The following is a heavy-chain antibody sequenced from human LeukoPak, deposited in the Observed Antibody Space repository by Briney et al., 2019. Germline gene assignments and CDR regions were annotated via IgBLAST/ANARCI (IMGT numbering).Heavy chain of an antibody. V-gene: IGHV3-7*01. CDR1: GFTFSSYR. CDR3: ARAGDPEPIYYYYYMDV. CDR2: IKQDGSEK. Sequence: GGSLRLSCAASGFTFSSYRMSWFRQAPGKGLEWVANIKQDGSEKYYVDSVKGRFTISRDNAKNSLYLQMNSLRAEDTAVYYCARAGDPEPIYYYYYMDVWGKGTTVTVSS. D-gene: IGHD3-10*01. J-gene: IGHJ6*03.